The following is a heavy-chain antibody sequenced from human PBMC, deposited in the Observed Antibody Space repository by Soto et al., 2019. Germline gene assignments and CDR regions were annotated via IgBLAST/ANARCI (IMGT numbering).Heavy chain of an antibody. V-gene: IGHV4-30-4*01. CDR2: ISLSGCT. D-gene: IGHD3-3*01. CDR1: GGSISSGEYY. Sequence: QVQLQESGPGLVKPSETLSLTCTVSGGSISSGEYYWTWIRQPPGKGLEWIGYISLSGCTHYSPSLTNQLSSRVGWSQNQFSLSLASLSDADTAGYYCARTCCTIVGPSTACYGMGVWGRGPTGNVAS. CDR3: ARTCCTIVGPSTACYGMGV. J-gene: IGHJ6*02.